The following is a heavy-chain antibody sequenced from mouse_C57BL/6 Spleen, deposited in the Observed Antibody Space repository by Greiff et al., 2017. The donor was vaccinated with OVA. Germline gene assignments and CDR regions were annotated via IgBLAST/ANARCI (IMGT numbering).Heavy chain of an antibody. CDR3: ARGGTYSNYFFAY. Sequence: VQLQQSGPVLVKPGASVKMSCKASGYTFTDYYMNWVKQSHGKSLEWIGVINPYNGGTSYNQKFKGKATLTVDKSSSTAYMELNSLTSEDSAVYYCARGGTYSNYFFAYWGQEALVTVSA. CDR1: GYTFTDYY. J-gene: IGHJ3*01. V-gene: IGHV1-19*01. D-gene: IGHD2-5*01. CDR2: INPYNGGT.